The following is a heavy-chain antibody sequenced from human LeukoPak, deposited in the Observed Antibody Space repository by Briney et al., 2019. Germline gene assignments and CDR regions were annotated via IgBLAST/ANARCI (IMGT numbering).Heavy chain of an antibody. J-gene: IGHJ3*02. V-gene: IGHV4-30-4*08. CDR3: ARGDYYDSSGYYSSVAFDI. Sequence: SETLSLTCTVSCGSISSGDYYWSWIRQPPGKGLEWIGYIYYSGSTYYNPSLKSRATISVDTSKNQFSLKLSSVTAADTAVYYCARGDYYDSSGYYSSVAFDIWGQGTMVTVSS. CDR2: IYYSGST. CDR1: CGSISSGDYY. D-gene: IGHD3-22*01.